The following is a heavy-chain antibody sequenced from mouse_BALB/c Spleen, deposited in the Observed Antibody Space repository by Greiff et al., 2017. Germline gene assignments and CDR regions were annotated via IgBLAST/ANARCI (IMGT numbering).Heavy chain of an antibody. V-gene: IGHV1-7*01. CDR3: ARSGLLRYYFDY. CDR1: GYTFTSYW. D-gene: IGHD1-1*01. CDR2: INPSTGYT. J-gene: IGHJ2*01. Sequence: VQLQESGAELAKPGASVKMSCKASGYTFTSYWMHWVKQRPGQGLEWIGYINPSTGYTEYNQKFKDKATLTADKSSITAYMQLSSLTSEDSAVYYCARSGLLRYYFDYWGQGTTLTVSS.